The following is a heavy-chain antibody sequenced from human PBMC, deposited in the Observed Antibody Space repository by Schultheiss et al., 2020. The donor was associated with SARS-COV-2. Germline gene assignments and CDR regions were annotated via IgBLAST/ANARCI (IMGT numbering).Heavy chain of an antibody. CDR1: GGSISSGSYY. CDR3: AGTSYYDFWSGYFPFFDY. D-gene: IGHD3-3*01. J-gene: IGHJ4*02. CDR2: IYYSGST. Sequence: SETLSLTCTVSGGSISSGSYYWSWIRQPPGKGLEWIGYIYYSGSTNYNPSLKSRVTISVDTSKNQFSLKLSSVTAADTAVYYCAGTSYYDFWSGYFPFFDYWGLGTVVTVAS. V-gene: IGHV4-61*01.